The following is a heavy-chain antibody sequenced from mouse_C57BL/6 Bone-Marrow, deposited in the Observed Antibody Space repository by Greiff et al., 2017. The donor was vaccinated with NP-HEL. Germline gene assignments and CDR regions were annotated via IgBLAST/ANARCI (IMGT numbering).Heavy chain of an antibody. CDR3: ARQRSGGYFDV. V-gene: IGHV5-12*01. CDR2: ISNGGGST. CDR1: GFTFSDYY. Sequence: EVQLVESGGGLVQPGGSLKLSCAASGFTFSDYYMYWVRQTPEKRLEWVAYISNGGGSTYYPDTVKGRFTISRDNAKNTLYLQMSRLKSEDTAMYYCARQRSGGYFDVWGTGTTVTVSS. J-gene: IGHJ1*03.